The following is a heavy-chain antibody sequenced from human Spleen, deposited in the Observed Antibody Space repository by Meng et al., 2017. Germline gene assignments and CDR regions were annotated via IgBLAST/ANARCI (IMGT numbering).Heavy chain of an antibody. J-gene: IGHJ4*02. CDR1: GFTFSNAW. CDR3: TWDDKAVSDY. V-gene: IGHV3-15*01. Sequence: GGSLRLSCAASGFTFSNAWMSWVRQAPGKGLEWVGRIKSIPDGGTTDYAAPVKGRFSILRDDSESTMYLQMNSLKTEDTGVYYCTWDDKAVSDYWGQGTLVTGS. CDR2: IKSIPDGGTT. D-gene: IGHD1-26*01.